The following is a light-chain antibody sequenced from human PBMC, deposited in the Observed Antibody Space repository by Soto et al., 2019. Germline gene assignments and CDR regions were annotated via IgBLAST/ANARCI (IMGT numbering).Light chain of an antibody. J-gene: IGKJ5*01. Sequence: PGEGVTLACRASQSVNQKLGWYQQKPGQAPRLLIYVASYRATGIPARFSGSGSGTEYTLTISNLQAEDFAVYYCQQFNNWPHTFGQGTRLEIK. CDR3: QQFNNWPHT. V-gene: IGKV3-15*01. CDR2: VAS. CDR1: QSVNQK.